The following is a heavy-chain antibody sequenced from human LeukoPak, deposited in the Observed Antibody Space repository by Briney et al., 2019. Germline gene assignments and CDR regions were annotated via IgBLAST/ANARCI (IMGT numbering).Heavy chain of an antibody. CDR1: GGTFSSYA. D-gene: IGHD1-26*01. J-gene: IGHJ5*02. CDR2: IIPIFGTA. Sequence: SVKVSCKASGGTFSSYAISWVRQAPGQGLEWMGGIIPIFGTANYAQKFQGRVTITADESTSTAYMELSSLRSEDTAVYYCARDPALGGSPGTNWFDPWGQGTLVTVSS. CDR3: ARDPALGGSPGTNWFDP. V-gene: IGHV1-69*13.